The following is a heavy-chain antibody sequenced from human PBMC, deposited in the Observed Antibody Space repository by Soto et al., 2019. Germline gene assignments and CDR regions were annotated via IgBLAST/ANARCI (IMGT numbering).Heavy chain of an antibody. J-gene: IGHJ4*02. CDR2: ISSDGYTQ. V-gene: IGHV3-30-3*01. CDR1: GFTFNTFA. CDR3: ARAPTSRFDY. Sequence: PGGSLRLSCAASGFTFNTFAMHWVRQAPGKGLEWVAVISSDGYTQYYADSVKGRYTISRDNSRNTLFLEIHRLTTDDTAKFYCARAPTSRFDYWGQGTLVTVPS.